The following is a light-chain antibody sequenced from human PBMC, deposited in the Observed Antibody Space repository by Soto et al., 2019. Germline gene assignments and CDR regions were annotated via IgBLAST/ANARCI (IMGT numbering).Light chain of an antibody. J-gene: IGLJ7*01. Sequence: QSALTQPASVSGSPGQSITISCTGTSSDVGAYYSVSWYQHHPGKAPKLIIYGVTNRPSGVSNRFSGSKSGNTASLTISGLQAEDEADYYCSSYARSSSLVVFGGGTQLTVL. CDR2: GVT. CDR1: SSDVGAYYS. CDR3: SSYARSSSLVV. V-gene: IGLV2-14*01.